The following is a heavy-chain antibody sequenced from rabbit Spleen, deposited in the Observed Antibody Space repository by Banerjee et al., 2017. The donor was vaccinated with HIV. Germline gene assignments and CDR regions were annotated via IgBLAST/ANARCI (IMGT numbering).Heavy chain of an antibody. Sequence: QEQLVESGGDLVKPGASLTLTCTASGFSFSAGYYMCWVRQAPGKGLEWIGCVDVGSSGFTYFANWAKGRFTISKTSSTAVTLQMTSLTAADTATYFCARDTSSGAYLDGYFNLWGQGTLVTVS. J-gene: IGHJ4*01. CDR2: VDVGSSGFT. CDR3: ARDTSSGAYLDGYFNL. D-gene: IGHD1-1*01. CDR1: GFSFSAGYY. V-gene: IGHV1S45*01.